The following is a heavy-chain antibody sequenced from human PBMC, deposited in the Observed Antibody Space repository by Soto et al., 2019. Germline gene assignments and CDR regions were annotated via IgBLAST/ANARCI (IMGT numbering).Heavy chain of an antibody. D-gene: IGHD1-20*01. CDR3: ATNLAYNYYYSCGMPV. CDR1: GYTLTELS. Sequence: VKVSCKVSGYTLTELSMHWVLQAPGKGLEWMGGFDPEDGETIYAQKFQGRVTMTEDTSTDTAYMELSSLRSEDTAVYYCATNLAYNYYYSCGMPVWCQGTMVTVYS. CDR2: FDPEDGET. V-gene: IGHV1-24*01. J-gene: IGHJ6*02.